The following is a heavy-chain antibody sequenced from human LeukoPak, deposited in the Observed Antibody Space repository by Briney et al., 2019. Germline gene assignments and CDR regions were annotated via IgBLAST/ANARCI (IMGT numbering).Heavy chain of an antibody. J-gene: IGHJ4*02. CDR2: INSDGSST. Sequence: PGGSLRLSCAASGFTFSSYWMHWVRQAPGKGLVWVSRINSDGSSTSYADSVKGRFTISRDNAKNTLYLQMNSLRVEDTAVYYCARDSEAVAGDFDYWGQGTLVTVSS. CDR1: GFTFSSYW. D-gene: IGHD6-13*01. V-gene: IGHV3-74*01. CDR3: ARDSEAVAGDFDY.